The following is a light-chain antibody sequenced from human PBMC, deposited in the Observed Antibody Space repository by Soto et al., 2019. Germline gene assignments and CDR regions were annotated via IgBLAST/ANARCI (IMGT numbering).Light chain of an antibody. Sequence: EIVFTQSPCTLSLPPGERARLSCRASQSVSSSYLAWYQQKPGQAPRIILFGASGRATGIPDRFSGSGSGTDFSLTIRRLEPDDFAVYYCQKYGIFWTFGQGTKVDI. CDR3: QKYGIFWT. V-gene: IGKV3-20*01. J-gene: IGKJ1*01. CDR1: QSVSSSY. CDR2: GAS.